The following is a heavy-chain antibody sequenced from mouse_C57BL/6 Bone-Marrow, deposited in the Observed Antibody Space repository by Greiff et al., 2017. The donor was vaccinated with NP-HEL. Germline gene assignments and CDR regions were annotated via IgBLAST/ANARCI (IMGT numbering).Heavy chain of an antibody. CDR3: ARSFYYDYDRDWYFDV. J-gene: IGHJ1*03. Sequence: VQRVESGAELVMPGASVKLSCKASGYTFTSYWMHWVKQRPGQGLEWIGEIDPSDSYTNYNQKFKGKSTLTVDKSSSTAYMQLSSLTSEDSAVYYCARSFYYDYDRDWYFDVWGTGTTVTVSS. V-gene: IGHV1-69*01. CDR1: GYTFTSYW. CDR2: IDPSDSYT. D-gene: IGHD2-4*01.